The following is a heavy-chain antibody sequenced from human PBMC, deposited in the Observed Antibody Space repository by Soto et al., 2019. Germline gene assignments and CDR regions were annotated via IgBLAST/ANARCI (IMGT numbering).Heavy chain of an antibody. V-gene: IGHV4-39*01. J-gene: IGHJ4*02. CDR3: VSGPGTTADY. CDR1: GGSISSTRYY. D-gene: IGHD1-1*01. CDR2: TYYTGST. Sequence: QLQLQESGPGLVKPSETLSLTCTVSGGSISSTRYYWGWIRHPPGKGLEWIGTTYYTGSTYYNPSLKSRVTISVDMSKNQFSLKVRSVTAADTAVYYCVSGPGTTADYWGQGTLVTVSS.